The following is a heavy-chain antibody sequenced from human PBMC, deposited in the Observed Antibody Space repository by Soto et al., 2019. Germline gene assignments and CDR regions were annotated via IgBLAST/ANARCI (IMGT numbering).Heavy chain of an antibody. CDR1: GGSISSYY. V-gene: IGHV4-59*01. D-gene: IGHD3-9*01. CDR3: ARLFSIQYYDILTGYYTSGYYFDY. J-gene: IGHJ4*02. CDR2: IYYSGST. Sequence: PSETLSLTCTVSGGSISSYYWSWIRQPPGKGLEWIGYIYYSGSTNYNPSLKSRVTISVDTSKNQFSLKLSSVTAADTAVYYCARLFSIQYYDILTGYYTSGYYFDYWGQGTLVTVSS.